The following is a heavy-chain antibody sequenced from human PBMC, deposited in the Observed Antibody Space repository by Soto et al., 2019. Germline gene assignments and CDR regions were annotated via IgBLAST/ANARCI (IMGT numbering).Heavy chain of an antibody. CDR1: GFPVSDYY. CDR2: SIHSGTYE. V-gene: IGHV3-11*06. J-gene: IGHJ4*02. CDR3: ARSCDKYNFLDY. D-gene: IGHD3-3*01. Sequence: PGGSLRLSCAASGFPVSDYYMIWIRQAPGKGLDWLSYSIHSGTYERYAASVKGRFSISTENAKNSLYLKINSLRGEDTTTYYCARSCDKYNFLDYGGQGTSVTVSS.